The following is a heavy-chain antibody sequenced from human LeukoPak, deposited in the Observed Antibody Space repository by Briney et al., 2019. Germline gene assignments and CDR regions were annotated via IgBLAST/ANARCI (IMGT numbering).Heavy chain of an antibody. J-gene: IGHJ4*02. V-gene: IGHV3-23*01. Sequence: GGSLRLSCAASGFTFSNCAMNWVRQAPGKGLEWGSAISGSGGSTYYADSVKGRFTISRDNSKNTLYLQMNSLRAEDTAVYYCAKDVYSSSWSSFDYWGQGTLVTVSS. CDR1: GFTFSNCA. CDR2: ISGSGGST. CDR3: AKDVYSSSWSSFDY. D-gene: IGHD6-13*01.